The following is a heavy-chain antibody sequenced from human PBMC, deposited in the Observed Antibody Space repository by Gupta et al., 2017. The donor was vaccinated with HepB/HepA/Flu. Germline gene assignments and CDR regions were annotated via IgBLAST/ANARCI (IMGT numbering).Heavy chain of an antibody. CDR3: AAGYYYDSSGYYYYYYYYMDV. Sequence: QVQLVQSGAEVKKPGSSVKVSCKASGGTFSSYAISWVRQAPGQGLEWMGGIIPIFGTANYAQKFQGRVTITADKSTSTAYMELSSLRSEDTAVYYCAAGYYYDSSGYYYYYYYYMDVWGKGTTVTVSS. D-gene: IGHD3-22*01. CDR2: IIPIFGTA. J-gene: IGHJ6*03. CDR1: GGTFSSYA. V-gene: IGHV1-69*06.